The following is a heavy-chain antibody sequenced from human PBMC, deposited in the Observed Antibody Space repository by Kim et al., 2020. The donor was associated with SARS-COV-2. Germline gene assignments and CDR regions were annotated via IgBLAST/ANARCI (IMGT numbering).Heavy chain of an antibody. J-gene: IGHJ4*02. CDR3: ARDLEGFDY. D-gene: IGHD1-1*01. Sequence: GSTSNAQNFQGRVAMTSDTSTTTVYMELRSLRSDDTAMYYCARDLEGFDYWGQGTLVTVSS. V-gene: IGHV1-46*01. CDR2: GST.